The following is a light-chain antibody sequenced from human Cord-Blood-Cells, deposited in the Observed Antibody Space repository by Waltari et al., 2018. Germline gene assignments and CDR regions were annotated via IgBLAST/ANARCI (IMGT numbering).Light chain of an antibody. CDR2: AAS. V-gene: IGKV1-39*01. CDR1: QSSSSY. J-gene: IGKJ2*01. Sequence: DIQMTQSPASLSPSVGDRVTTTCRASQSSSSYLNWYQQKPGKAPKLLIYAASSLQSGVPSRFSGSGSGTDFTLTISSLQPEDFATYYCQQSYSTPYTFGQGTKLEIK. CDR3: QQSYSTPYT.